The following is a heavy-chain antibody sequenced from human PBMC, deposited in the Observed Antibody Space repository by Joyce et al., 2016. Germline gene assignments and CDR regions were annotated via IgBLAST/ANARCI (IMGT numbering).Heavy chain of an antibody. V-gene: IGHV1-2*06. CDR2: INPNSCLT. J-gene: IGHJ4*02. CDR3: ARGAYSDYPYCDF. Sequence: QVQLVQSGAEMKKPGASVRVSCKASGYSFTGSYIHWFRQAPGQGPEWMGRINPNSCLTKYAPKFQDRVTMATDTSITPAYMDLTRLSSDDTAVYYWARGAYSDYPYCDFWGQGTLVTVSS. D-gene: IGHD4-11*01. CDR1: GYSFTGSY.